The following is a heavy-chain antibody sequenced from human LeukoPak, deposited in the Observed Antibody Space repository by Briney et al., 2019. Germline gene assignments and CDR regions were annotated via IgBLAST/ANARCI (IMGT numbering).Heavy chain of an antibody. CDR3: ARDWCGGGSCYYFDH. CDR1: GFDFSDYA. J-gene: IGHJ4*02. V-gene: IGHV3-33*01. D-gene: IGHD2-15*01. Sequence: GRSLKLFCAASGFDFSDYAMHWVRQPPGKGLEGVALIWYDGSGKYYADSVKGRFTISRDNSKNTLYLQMNSLRAEDTAVYYCARDWCGGGSCYYFDHWGQGTLVTVSS. CDR2: IWYDGSGK.